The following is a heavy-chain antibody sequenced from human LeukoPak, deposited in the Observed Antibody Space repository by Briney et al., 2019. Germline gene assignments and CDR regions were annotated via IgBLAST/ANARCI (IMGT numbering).Heavy chain of an antibody. CDR3: AVSGIGEDWFDP. CDR2: INSDGSST. CDR1: GFTFSSYW. J-gene: IGHJ5*02. D-gene: IGHD3-10*01. Sequence: PGGSLRLSCAASGFTFSSYWMHRVRQAPGKGLVWVSRINSDGSSTNYADSVKGRFIISRDNAKNTQYLQMNSLRAEDTAVYYCAVSGIGEDWFDPWGQGTLVTVSS. V-gene: IGHV3-74*01.